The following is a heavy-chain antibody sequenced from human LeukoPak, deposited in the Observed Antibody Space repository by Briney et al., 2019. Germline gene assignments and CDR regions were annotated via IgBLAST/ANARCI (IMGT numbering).Heavy chain of an antibody. CDR2: ISYSGST. J-gene: IGHJ5*02. D-gene: IGHD2-2*01. CDR1: GGSISSYY. Sequence: TASETLSLTCTVSGGSISSYYWSWIRQPPGKGLEWIGYISYSGSTNYNPSLKSRVTISVDTSKNLFSLKLSSVTAADTAVYYCASGGYCSSTSCYPNWFDPWGPGTLVTVSS. V-gene: IGHV4-59*01. CDR3: ASGGYCSSTSCYPNWFDP.